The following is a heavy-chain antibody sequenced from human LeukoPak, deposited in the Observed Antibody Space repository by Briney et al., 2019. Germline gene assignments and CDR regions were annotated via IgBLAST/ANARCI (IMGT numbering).Heavy chain of an antibody. D-gene: IGHD3-22*01. CDR3: ARDLPITNYYDNSAPLG. Sequence: PGRSLRLSCAASGFTFSSYAMHWVRQAPGKGLEWVAVISYDGSNKYYADSVKGRFTISRDNSKNTLYLQMNSLRAEDTAVYYCARDLPITNYYDNSAPLGWGQGTLVTVSS. CDR1: GFTFSSYA. V-gene: IGHV3-30*04. CDR2: ISYDGSNK. J-gene: IGHJ4*02.